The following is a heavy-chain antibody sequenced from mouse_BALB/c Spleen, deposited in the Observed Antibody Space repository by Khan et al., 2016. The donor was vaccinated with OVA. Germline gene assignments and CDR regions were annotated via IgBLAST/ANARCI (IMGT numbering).Heavy chain of an antibody. D-gene: IGHD1-1*01. J-gene: IGHJ4*01. CDR1: GDSITSGF. Sequence: MQLEESGPNLVKPSQTLSLTCSVTGDSITSGFWNWIRKFPGNKFEYMGYVTYSGNTYYNPSLKSRISFMTDTSKSQYYLQLNSVTTEDTATYYCARSYGSWTMDYWGQGTSVTVSS. CDR3: ARSYGSWTMDY. CDR2: VTYSGNT. V-gene: IGHV3-8*02.